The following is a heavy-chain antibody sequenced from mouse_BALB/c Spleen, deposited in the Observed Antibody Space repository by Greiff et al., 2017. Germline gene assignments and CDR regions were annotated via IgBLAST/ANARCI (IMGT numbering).Heavy chain of an antibody. CDR1: GFTFSSYG. J-gene: IGHJ4*01. D-gene: IGHD2-1*01. CDR2: INSNGGST. CDR3: ARDRDYGNFGCAMDY. Sequence: DVHLVESGGGLVQPGGSLKLSCAASGFTFSSYGMSWVRQTPDKRLELVATINSNGGSTYYPDSVKGRFTISRDNAKNTLYLQMSSLKSEDTAMYYCARDRDYGNFGCAMDYWGQGTSVTVSS. V-gene: IGHV5-6-3*01.